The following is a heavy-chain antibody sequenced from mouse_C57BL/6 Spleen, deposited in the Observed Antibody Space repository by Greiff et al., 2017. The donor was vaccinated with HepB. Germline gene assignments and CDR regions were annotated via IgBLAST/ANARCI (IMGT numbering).Heavy chain of an antibody. CDR2: ISYDGSN. CDR3: ARGGYDYDDRDYYFDY. J-gene: IGHJ2*01. V-gene: IGHV3-6*01. D-gene: IGHD2-4*01. CDR1: GYSITSGYY. Sequence: VQLQQSGPGLVKPSQSLSLTCSVTGYSITSGYYWNWIRQFPGNKLEWMGYISYDGSNNYNPSLKNRISITRDTSKNQFFLKLNSVTTEDTATYYCARGGYDYDDRDYYFDYWGQGTTLTVSS.